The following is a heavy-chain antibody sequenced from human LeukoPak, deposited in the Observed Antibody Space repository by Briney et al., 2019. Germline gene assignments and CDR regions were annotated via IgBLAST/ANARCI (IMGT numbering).Heavy chain of an antibody. CDR3: AREVTSGSYAY. CDR2: ISSSGSTI. Sequence: GGSLRLSCAASGFTFSSYGMNWVRQAPGKGLEWVSYISSSGSTIYYADSVKGRFTISRDNAKNSLYLQMNSLRAEDTAVYYCAREVTSGSYAYWGQGTLVTVSS. V-gene: IGHV3-48*04. J-gene: IGHJ4*02. D-gene: IGHD1-26*01. CDR1: GFTFSSYG.